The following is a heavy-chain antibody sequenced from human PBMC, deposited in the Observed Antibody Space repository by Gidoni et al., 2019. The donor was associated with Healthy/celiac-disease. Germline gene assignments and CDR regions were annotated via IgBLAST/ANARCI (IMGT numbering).Heavy chain of an antibody. CDR1: GYSFTSYW. CDR3: ARPKGYCSSTSCYIHFDY. J-gene: IGHJ4*02. D-gene: IGHD2-2*02. V-gene: IGHV5-51*01. CDR2: IYPGDSDT. Sequence: EVQLVQSGAEVKKPGESLKISCKGSGYSFTSYWLGWVRQMPGKGLEWMGIIYPGDSDTRYSPSFQGQVTISADKSISTAYLQWSSLKASDTAMYYCARPKGYCSSTSCYIHFDYWGQGTLVTVSS.